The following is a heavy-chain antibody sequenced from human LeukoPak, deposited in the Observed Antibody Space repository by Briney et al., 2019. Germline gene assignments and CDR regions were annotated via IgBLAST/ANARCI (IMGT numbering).Heavy chain of an antibody. CDR3: ARDLNGIAAARGGDY. CDR2: VYHSGST. D-gene: IGHD6-13*01. Sequence: TSETLSLTCTVSGYSISSGYYWGWIRQPPGKGLEWIGSVYHSGSTYYNPSLKSRVTISVDTSKNQFSLKLSSVTAADTAVYYCARDLNGIAAARGGDYWGQGTLVTVSS. J-gene: IGHJ4*02. V-gene: IGHV4-38-2*02. CDR1: GYSISSGYY.